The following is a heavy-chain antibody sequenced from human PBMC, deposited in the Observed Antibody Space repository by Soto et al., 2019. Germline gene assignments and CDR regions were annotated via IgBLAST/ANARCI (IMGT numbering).Heavy chain of an antibody. D-gene: IGHD6-13*01. CDR3: AKLPRIAEDGQFED. CDR1: GVTFSSYA. Sequence: GGSLRLSCAASGVTFSSYAMSWVGQAPGKGLEWVSAISGSGGSTYYADSVKGRFTISRDNSKNTLYLQMNSLRAEDTAVYYCAKLPRIAEDGQFEDWGQGTLVNVAS. V-gene: IGHV3-23*01. J-gene: IGHJ4*02. CDR2: ISGSGGST.